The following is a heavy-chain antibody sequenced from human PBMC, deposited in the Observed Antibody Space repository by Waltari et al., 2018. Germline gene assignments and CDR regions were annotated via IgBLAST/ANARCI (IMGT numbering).Heavy chain of an antibody. J-gene: IGHJ4*02. V-gene: IGHV3-33*01. CDR3: ARTGNGHSSGWYSGDY. D-gene: IGHD6-19*01. Sequence: QVQLVESGGGVVQPGRSLRLSCAASGFTFSSYGMHWVRQAPDKGLELFEIIWYDGSKKYYADSVKGRFTISKDNSNNTLYLQMNSLRAEDTAVYYCARTGNGHSSGWYSGDYWGQGTLVTVSS. CDR2: IWYDGSKK. CDR1: GFTFSSYG.